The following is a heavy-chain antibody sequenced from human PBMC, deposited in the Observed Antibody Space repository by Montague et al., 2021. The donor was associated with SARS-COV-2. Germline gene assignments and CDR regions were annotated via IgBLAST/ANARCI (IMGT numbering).Heavy chain of an antibody. V-gene: IGHV3-48*03. CDR1: GFTFSSYE. CDR3: ARDNYYYDTSGYPDY. CDR2: ISSSGITI. Sequence: SRRLSCSASGFTFSSYEMNWLRQAPGKGLEWVSYISSSGITIYYADSVKGRFTISRDNAKNSLYLQMNSLRAEDTAVYYCARDNYYYDTSGYPDYWGQRTLVNVST. J-gene: IGHJ4*02. D-gene: IGHD3-22*01.